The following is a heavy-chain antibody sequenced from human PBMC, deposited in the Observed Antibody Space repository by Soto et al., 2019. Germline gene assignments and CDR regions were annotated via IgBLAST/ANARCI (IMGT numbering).Heavy chain of an antibody. D-gene: IGHD1-26*01. J-gene: IGHJ4*02. CDR1: GFTFSSYG. Sequence: EVQVLESGGGLVQPGGSLRLSCAASGFTFSSYGMNWVRQAPGKGLEWVSGVRSDGDTTYNADSVKGRFTVSRDNFKNPVDLQMNRLRVEETAVYYCARGKGVGATPDGANCWGQGTLVTVSS. CDR3: ARGKGVGATPDGANC. CDR2: VRSDGDTT. V-gene: IGHV3-23*01.